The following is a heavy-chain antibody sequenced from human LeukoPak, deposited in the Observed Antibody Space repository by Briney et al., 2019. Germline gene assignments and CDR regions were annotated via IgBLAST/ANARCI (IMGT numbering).Heavy chain of an antibody. V-gene: IGHV3-48*03. CDR3: ARAPLYCSSTSRRPKYYFDY. CDR1: GFTFSSYE. D-gene: IGHD2-2*01. CDR2: ISSSGSTI. J-gene: IGHJ4*02. Sequence: GGSLRLSCAASGFTFSSYEMNWVRQAPGKGLEWVSYISSSGSTIYYADSVKGRFTISRDNAKNSLYLQMNSLRAEDTAVYYCARAPLYCSSTSRRPKYYFDYWGQGTLVTVSS.